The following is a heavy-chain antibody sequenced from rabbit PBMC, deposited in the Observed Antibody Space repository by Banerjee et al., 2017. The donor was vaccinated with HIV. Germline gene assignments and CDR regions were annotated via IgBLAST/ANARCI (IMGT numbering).Heavy chain of an antibody. CDR1: GFSFRSSYW. V-gene: IGHV1S45*01. D-gene: IGHD4-2*01. Sequence: QEQLEESGGDLVKPEGSLTLTCTASGFSFRSSYWICWVRQAPGKGLEWIACIAVGSGSTYYANWAKGRFTTSKTSSTTVTLQMTSLTAADTATYFCARGYNGASSYTHYFDLRGQGTLVTVS. CDR2: IAVGSGST. J-gene: IGHJ4*01. CDR3: ARGYNGASSYTHYFDL.